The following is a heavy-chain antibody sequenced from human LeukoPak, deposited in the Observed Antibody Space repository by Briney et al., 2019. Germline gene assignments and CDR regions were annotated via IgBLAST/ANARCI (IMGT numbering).Heavy chain of an antibody. D-gene: IGHD3-10*02. Sequence: GTSLRLSCAASGFTFISYAIHWVRQAPGKGLEWVAVISFHGTDSFYADSVKGRFTISRDNAKNSLYLQMNSLRAEDTAVYYCAELGITMIGGVWGKGTTVTISS. V-gene: IGHV3-30*04. CDR3: AELGITMIGGV. CDR1: GFTFISYA. J-gene: IGHJ6*04. CDR2: ISFHGTDS.